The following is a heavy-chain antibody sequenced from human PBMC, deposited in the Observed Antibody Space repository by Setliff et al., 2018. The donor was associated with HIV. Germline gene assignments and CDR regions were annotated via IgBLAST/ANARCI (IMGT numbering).Heavy chain of an antibody. CDR1: GFSFSSHW. J-gene: IGHJ4*02. V-gene: IGHV3-74*01. CDR3: ARDAYVDSYFDY. Sequence: GSLRLSCAGSGFSFSSHWMHWVRQAPGKGLVLVSRINSDRITTAYADSVKGRFTISRDNAKSTLYLQMNSLRVEDTAVYYCARDAYVDSYFDYWGQGTLVTVSS. D-gene: IGHD4-17*01. CDR2: INSDRITT.